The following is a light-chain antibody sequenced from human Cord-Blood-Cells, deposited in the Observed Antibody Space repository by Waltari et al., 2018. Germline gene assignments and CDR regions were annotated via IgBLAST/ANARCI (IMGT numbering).Light chain of an antibody. J-gene: IGKJ4*01. CDR3: MQSIQLPLT. V-gene: IGKV2D-29*02. CDR1: QSLLHIDGKTY. Sequence: DIVMTQTPLSLSVTPGQPASISCTSSQSLLHIDGKTYWYGYLQKPGQSPQLLIDEVSNRYSGVPDRVSGSGSGTDFTLKISRVEAEDVGVYYCMQSIQLPLTFGGGTKVEIK. CDR2: EVS.